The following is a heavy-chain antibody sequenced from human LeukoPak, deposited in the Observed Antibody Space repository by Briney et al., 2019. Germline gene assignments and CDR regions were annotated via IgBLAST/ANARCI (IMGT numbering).Heavy chain of an antibody. Sequence: GASVKVSCKATGYSVTSYGISWVRQAPGQGLELMGWISAYNGNTNYAQKLQGRVNMNTEASTSTAYMELRSLRSDDTGVYYCARDIVVVPAAMLFDYWGQGTLVTVSS. V-gene: IGHV1-18*04. CDR2: ISAYNGNT. CDR3: ARDIVVVPAAMLFDY. D-gene: IGHD2-2*01. J-gene: IGHJ4*02. CDR1: GYSVTSYG.